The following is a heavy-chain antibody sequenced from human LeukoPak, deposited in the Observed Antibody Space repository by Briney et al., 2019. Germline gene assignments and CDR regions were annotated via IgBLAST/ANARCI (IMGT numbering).Heavy chain of an antibody. CDR1: SGSISSYY. CDR3: ARALVVTAAYFDY. J-gene: IGHJ4*02. V-gene: IGHV4-59*01. CDR2: IYYSGST. D-gene: IGHD2-21*02. Sequence: SETLSLTCTVSSGSISSYYWSWIRQPPGKGLEWIGYIYYSGSTNYNSSFKSRVTISIDTSKNQFSLRLSSVTAADTAVYYCARALVVTAAYFDYWGQGTLVTVSS.